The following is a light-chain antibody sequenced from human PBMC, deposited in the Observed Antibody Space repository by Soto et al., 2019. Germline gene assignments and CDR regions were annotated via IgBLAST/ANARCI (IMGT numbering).Light chain of an antibody. Sequence: QSVLTQPPSVSAAPGQKVTVSCSGSNSNIGNNYVSWYQQLPGTAPKVLIYENNKRPSGIPDRFSGSKSGTSATLGITGLQTGDEADYYCGTWGSSLSAGVFGTGTKVTVL. CDR2: ENN. CDR1: NSNIGNNY. V-gene: IGLV1-51*02. CDR3: GTWGSSLSAGV. J-gene: IGLJ1*01.